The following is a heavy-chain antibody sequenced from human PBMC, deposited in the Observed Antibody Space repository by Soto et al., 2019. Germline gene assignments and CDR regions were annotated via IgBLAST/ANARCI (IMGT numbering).Heavy chain of an antibody. J-gene: IGHJ4*02. D-gene: IGHD6-19*01. Sequence: PGGSLRLSCAASGFTFGSYSMVWVRQAPEKGLEWVSSIGGTSGHIYYAESMKGRLTISRDNAKNTLYLQMNSLRAEDTAVYYCAKDLGPLDSSGPNWGQGTLVTVSS. CDR3: AKDLGPLDSSGPN. CDR1: GFTFGSYS. CDR2: IGGTSGHI. V-gene: IGHV3-21*04.